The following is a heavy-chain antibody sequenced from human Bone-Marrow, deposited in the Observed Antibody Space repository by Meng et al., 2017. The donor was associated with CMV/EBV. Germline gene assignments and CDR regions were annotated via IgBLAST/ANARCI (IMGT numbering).Heavy chain of an antibody. CDR2: IRSKANSYAT. V-gene: IGHV3-73*01. J-gene: IGHJ4*02. Sequence: GGSLRLSCAASGFTFSGSAMHWVRQASGKGLEWVGRIRSKANSYATAYAASVKGRFTISRDNSKNTLYLQMNSLRAEDTAVYYCAKDPPNPYCSSTSCYSGYWGQGTLVTVSS. D-gene: IGHD2-2*02. CDR3: AKDPPNPYCSSTSCYSGY. CDR1: GFTFSGSA.